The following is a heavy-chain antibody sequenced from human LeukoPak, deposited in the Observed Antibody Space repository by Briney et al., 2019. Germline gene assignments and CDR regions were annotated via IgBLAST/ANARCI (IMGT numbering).Heavy chain of an antibody. CDR1: GGSISSSSYY. CDR2: IYYSGST. CDR3: ARDLHRGHFDY. V-gene: IGHV4-39*02. D-gene: IGHD3-10*01. J-gene: IGHJ4*02. Sequence: PSETLSLTCTVSGGSISSSSYYWGWIRQPPGKGLEWIGSIYYSGSTYYNPSLKSRVTISVDTSKNQFSLKLSSVTAADTAVYYCARDLHRGHFDYWGQGTLVTVSS.